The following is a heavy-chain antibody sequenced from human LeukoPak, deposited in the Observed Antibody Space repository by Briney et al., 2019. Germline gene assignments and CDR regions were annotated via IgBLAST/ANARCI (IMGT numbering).Heavy chain of an antibody. Sequence: ASVKVSCKASGYTFTSYGISWVRQAPGQGLEWMGWISAYNGNTNYAQKLQGRATMTTDTSTSTAYMELRSLRSDDTAVYYCARELMATIRTPLDYWGQGTLVTVSS. CDR3: ARELMATIRTPLDY. V-gene: IGHV1-18*01. CDR1: GYTFTSYG. D-gene: IGHD5-24*01. J-gene: IGHJ4*02. CDR2: ISAYNGNT.